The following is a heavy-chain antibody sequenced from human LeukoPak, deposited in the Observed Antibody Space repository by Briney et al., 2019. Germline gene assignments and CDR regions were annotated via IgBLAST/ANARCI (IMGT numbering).Heavy chain of an antibody. V-gene: IGHV4-39*01. D-gene: IGHD6-13*01. J-gene: IGHJ4*02. CDR2: IYYSGST. CDR3: ARPMAAAGLDY. CDR1: GGSISSSSYY. Sequence: SETLSLTCTVSGGSISSSSYYWGWIRRPPGKGLEWIGSIYYSGSTYYNPSLKRRVTISVDTSKNQFSLKLSSVTAADTAVYYCARPMAAAGLDYWGQGTLVTVSS.